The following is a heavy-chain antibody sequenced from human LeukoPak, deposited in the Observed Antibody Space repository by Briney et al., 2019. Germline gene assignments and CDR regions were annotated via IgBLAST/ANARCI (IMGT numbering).Heavy chain of an antibody. V-gene: IGHV4-34*01. Sequence: TSETLSLTCAVYGGSFSGYYWSWIRQPPGKGLEWIGEINHSGSTNYNPSLKSRVTISVDTSKNQFSLKLSSVTAADTAVYYCARGRGSHCFDYWGQGTLVTVSS. CDR1: GGSFSGYY. J-gene: IGHJ4*02. D-gene: IGHD1-26*01. CDR2: INHSGST. CDR3: ARGRGSHCFDY.